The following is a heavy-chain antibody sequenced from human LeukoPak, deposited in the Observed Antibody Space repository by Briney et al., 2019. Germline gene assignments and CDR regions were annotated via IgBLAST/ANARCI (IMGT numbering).Heavy chain of an antibody. V-gene: IGHV3-33*01. CDR3: AREPYPDAFDI. CDR1: GFTFSSYG. CDR2: IWYDGSNK. J-gene: IGHJ3*02. Sequence: GGSLRLSCAASGFTFSSYGMHWVRQAPGKGLEWVAVIWYDGSNKYYADSVKGQFTISRDNSKNTLYLQMNSLRAEDTAVYYCAREPYPDAFDIWGQGTMVTVSS. D-gene: IGHD2-2*02.